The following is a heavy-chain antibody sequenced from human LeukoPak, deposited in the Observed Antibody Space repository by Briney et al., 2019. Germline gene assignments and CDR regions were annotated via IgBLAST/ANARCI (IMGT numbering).Heavy chain of an antibody. D-gene: IGHD1-26*01. Sequence: SETLSLTCTVSGGSISNYYWSWIRQPPGKGLDWIGYIYYNGGTNYNPSLKSRVTISVDTSKKEFTLKLNSVTAADTAVYYCARWDTDFDYWGQGTLVTVSS. V-gene: IGHV4-59*08. J-gene: IGHJ4*02. CDR2: IYYNGGT. CDR3: ARWDTDFDY. CDR1: GGSISNYY.